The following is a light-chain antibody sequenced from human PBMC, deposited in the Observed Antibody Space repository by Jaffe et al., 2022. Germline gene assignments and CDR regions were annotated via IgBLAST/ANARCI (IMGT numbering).Light chain of an antibody. CDR1: SNDVGSYNL. Sequence: QSALTQPASVSGSPGQSITISCTGTSNDVGSYNLVSWYQQHPGKAPKVMIYEVTKRPSGVSNRFSGSKSGNTASLTISGLQAEDEADYYCCSYGGSSTLDWVFGGGTKLTVL. J-gene: IGLJ3*02. CDR3: CSYGGSSTLDWV. CDR2: EVT. V-gene: IGLV2-23*02.